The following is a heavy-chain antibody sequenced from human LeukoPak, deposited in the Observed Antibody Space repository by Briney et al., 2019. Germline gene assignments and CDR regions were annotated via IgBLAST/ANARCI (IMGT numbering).Heavy chain of an antibody. Sequence: GGSLRLSCAASGFTFSNAWLSWVRQAPGKGLEWVGRIKSKTVGGTTDYAAPVKGRFTISRDDSKNTLYLQMSSLKTEDTAVYYCTTYCSSTSCYPFDPWGQGTLVTVSS. CDR2: IKSKTVGGTT. CDR1: GFTFSNAW. V-gene: IGHV3-15*01. CDR3: TTYCSSTSCYPFDP. J-gene: IGHJ5*02. D-gene: IGHD2-2*01.